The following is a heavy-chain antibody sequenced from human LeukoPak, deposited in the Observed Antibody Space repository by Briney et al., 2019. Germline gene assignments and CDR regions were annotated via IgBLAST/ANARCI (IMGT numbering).Heavy chain of an antibody. CDR2: ISGYNGNT. J-gene: IGHJ4*02. Sequence: ASVKVSCKASGYTFTSYGITWVRQAPGQGLEWMGWISGYNGNTNYAQNLQGRVTMTTDTSTSTAYMELRSLRSDDTAVYYCARDLYYVGSSTFDYWGQGTLVTVSS. V-gene: IGHV1-18*01. D-gene: IGHD3-10*02. CDR1: GYTFTSYG. CDR3: ARDLYYVGSSTFDY.